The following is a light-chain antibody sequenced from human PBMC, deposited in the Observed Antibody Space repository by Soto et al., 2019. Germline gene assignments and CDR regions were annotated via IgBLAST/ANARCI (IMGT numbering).Light chain of an antibody. CDR1: QSVSSSF. CDR2: GAS. J-gene: IGKJ4*01. CDR3: QQYGSSRLT. V-gene: IGKV3-20*01. Sequence: EIVFTQSPGPLSLSPGERATLSCRASQSVSSSFLTWYQQKPGQAPRLLIYGASSRATGIPDRFSGSGSGTDFTLTISRLEPEDFAVYYCQQYGSSRLTFGGGTKVDI.